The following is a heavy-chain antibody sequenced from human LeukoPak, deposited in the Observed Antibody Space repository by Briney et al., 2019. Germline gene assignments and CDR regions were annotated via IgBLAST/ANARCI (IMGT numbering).Heavy chain of an antibody. CDR3: TTDSLSTKTAGGNS. CDR1: GFTVSNYN. CDR2: ISRRSIS. D-gene: IGHD5/OR15-5a*01. J-gene: IGHJ4*02. Sequence: GGSLILSCAASGFTVSNYNMNWVRQAPGKGLEWVSYISRRSISYFADSVKGRFTISKDNAKNSLHLQMNSLRTEDTAVYYCTTDSLSTKTAGGNSWGQGTLVIVSS. V-gene: IGHV3-48*01.